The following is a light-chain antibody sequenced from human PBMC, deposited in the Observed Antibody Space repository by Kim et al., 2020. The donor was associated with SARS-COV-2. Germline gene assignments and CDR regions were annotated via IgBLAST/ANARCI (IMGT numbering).Light chain of an antibody. CDR3: QAWERSTEV. Sequence: SYELTQPPSVSVSPGQTASITCSGDKLGDKYACWYQQKPGQSPVLVIYQDSKRPSGIPERFSGSNSGNTATLTISGTQAMDEADYYCQAWERSTEVFGTG. CDR1: KLGDKY. J-gene: IGLJ1*01. CDR2: QDS. V-gene: IGLV3-1*01.